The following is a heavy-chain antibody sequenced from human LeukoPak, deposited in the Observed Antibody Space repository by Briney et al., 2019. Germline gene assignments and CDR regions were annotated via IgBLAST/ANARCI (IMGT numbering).Heavy chain of an antibody. Sequence: GESLRLSCAASGFTFSSYAMTWVRQAPGKGLEWGSAIGGSGGTTYYADSVKGRFTISRDNSKNTLYLQLNSLRAEDTAVYHCAKAGGSESGGPPSYFYYMDVWGKGTTVTVSS. CDR3: AKAGGSESGGPPSYFYYMDV. V-gene: IGHV3-23*01. D-gene: IGHD1-26*01. CDR2: IGGSGGTT. CDR1: GFTFSSYA. J-gene: IGHJ6*03.